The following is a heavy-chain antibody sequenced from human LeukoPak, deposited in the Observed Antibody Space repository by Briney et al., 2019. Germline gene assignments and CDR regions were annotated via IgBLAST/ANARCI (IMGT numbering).Heavy chain of an antibody. J-gene: IGHJ4*02. CDR2: ISGSGANT. Sequence: GGSLRLSCAASEFTFDSYAMNWVRQAPGKGLEWVSAISGSGANTYYANSVKGRFTISRDNSKSTLFLKMDSLRAEDTAIYYCAKTSVSSGWPELFDFWGQGTLVTVSS. V-gene: IGHV3-23*01. CDR1: EFTFDSYA. D-gene: IGHD6-19*01. CDR3: AKTSVSSGWPELFDF.